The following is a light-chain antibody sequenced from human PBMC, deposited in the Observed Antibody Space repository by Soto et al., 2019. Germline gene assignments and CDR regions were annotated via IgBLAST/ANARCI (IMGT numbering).Light chain of an antibody. CDR3: QQYGSSLWT. J-gene: IGKJ1*01. CDR1: QSVSSY. V-gene: IGKV3-20*01. Sequence: EVVFTQSPSTLSLSPGERATLSCRASQSVSSYLAWYQQKPGQAPRPLIYGASSRATGIPDRFSGSGSGTDFTLTISRLEPEDFAVYYCQQYGSSLWTFGQGTKVDIK. CDR2: GAS.